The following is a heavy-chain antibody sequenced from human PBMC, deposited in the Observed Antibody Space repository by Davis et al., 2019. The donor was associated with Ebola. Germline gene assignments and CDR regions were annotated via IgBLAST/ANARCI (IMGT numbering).Heavy chain of an antibody. CDR3: ARDGSNSYFDY. CDR2: IGSTTNSI. J-gene: IGHJ4*02. CDR1: GFTISSHS. Sequence: GESLKISCAASGFTISSHSMNWVRQAPGKGLECVSSIGSTTNSIYYADSVKGRFTISRDNAKNSLYLQMNRRRAEDTAVYYCARDGSNSYFDYWGQGTLVTVSS. D-gene: IGHD6-6*01. V-gene: IGHV3-21*01.